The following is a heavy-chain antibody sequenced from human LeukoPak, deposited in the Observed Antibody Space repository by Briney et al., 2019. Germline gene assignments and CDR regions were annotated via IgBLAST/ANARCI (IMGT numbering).Heavy chain of an antibody. Sequence: GGSLRLSCAASGFTFSSYGMHWVRQAPGKGLEWVAFIRYDGSNKYYADSVKGRFTISRDNSKNTLYLQMNSLRAEDTAVYYCAKDEMATISAPYYWGQGTLDTVSS. CDR2: IRYDGSNK. D-gene: IGHD5-24*01. CDR1: GFTFSSYG. J-gene: IGHJ4*02. V-gene: IGHV3-30*02. CDR3: AKDEMATISAPYY.